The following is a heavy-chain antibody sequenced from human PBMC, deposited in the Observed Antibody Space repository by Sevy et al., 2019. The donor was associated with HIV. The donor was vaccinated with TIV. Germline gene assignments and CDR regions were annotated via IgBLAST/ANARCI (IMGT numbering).Heavy chain of an antibody. V-gene: IGHV3-23*01. CDR1: GFTFSSYA. D-gene: IGHD3-22*01. J-gene: IGHJ3*02. CDR2: ISGSGGST. CDR3: AKEYYYDSSGSVGAFDI. Sequence: GGSLRLSCAASGFTFSSYAMSWVRQAPGKGLEWVSAISGSGGSTYYADSVKGRFTTSRDNSKNTLYLQMNSLRAEDTAVYYCAKEYYYDSSGSVGAFDIWGQGTMVTVSS.